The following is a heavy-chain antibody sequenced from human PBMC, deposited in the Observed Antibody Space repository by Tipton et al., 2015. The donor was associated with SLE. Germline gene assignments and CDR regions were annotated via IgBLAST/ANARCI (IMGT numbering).Heavy chain of an antibody. CDR3: AELEGLSYGYSFDY. CDR2: IYHSGNT. CDR1: GTSITNDRYR. Sequence: TLSLTCTVSGTSITNDRYRWGWIRQPPGKGLEWIGNIYHSGNTYYNPSLKSRVTISVDTSKNQFSLKLSSVTAADTAVYYCAELEGLSYGYSFDYWGQGILVTVSS. J-gene: IGHJ4*02. V-gene: IGHV4-39*07. D-gene: IGHD5-18*01.